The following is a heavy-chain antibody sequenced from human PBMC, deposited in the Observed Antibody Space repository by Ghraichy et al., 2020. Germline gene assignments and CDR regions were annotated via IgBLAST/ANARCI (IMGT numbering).Heavy chain of an antibody. D-gene: IGHD3-3*01. CDR1: GGSISSYY. CDR3: ARGPGYDFWSGLGWFDP. V-gene: IGHV4-59*01. Sequence: SETLSLTCTVSGGSISSYYWSWIRQPPGKGLEWIGYIYYSGSTNYNPSLKSRVTISVDTSKNQFSLKLSSVTAADTAVYYCARGPGYDFWSGLGWFDPWGQGTLVTVSS. CDR2: IYYSGST. J-gene: IGHJ5*02.